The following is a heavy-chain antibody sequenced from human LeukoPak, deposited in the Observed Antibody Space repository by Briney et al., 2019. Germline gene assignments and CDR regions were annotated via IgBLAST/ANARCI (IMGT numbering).Heavy chain of an antibody. D-gene: IGHD3-3*01. CDR3: ARGRYYSYYDFWSGYSSLFDY. J-gene: IGHJ4*02. CDR2: ISAYNGNT. V-gene: IGHV1-18*01. Sequence: EASVKVSCKASGYNFISYGISWVRQAPGQGLEWMGWISAYNGNTNYAQSLQGRVTMTTDTSTSTAYMDLRSLRSDDTAVYYCARGRYYSYYDFWSGYSSLFDYWGQGTLVTVSS. CDR1: GYNFISYG.